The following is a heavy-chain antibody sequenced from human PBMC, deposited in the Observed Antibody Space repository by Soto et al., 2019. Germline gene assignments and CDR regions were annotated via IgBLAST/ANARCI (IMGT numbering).Heavy chain of an antibody. V-gene: IGHV2-5*02. J-gene: IGHJ5*02. Sequence: QITLKESGPTLVKPTQTLTLTCTFSGFSLSASGVGVGWVRQPPGKALEWLALIYWDDDKRYSPSLKSRLTITKDASEDQVVLTMTTMDPVDTGTYYCAHTAVFWSGSVAWKSWGQGTLVTVSS. CDR1: GFSLSASGVG. CDR2: IYWDDDK. D-gene: IGHD3-3*01. CDR3: AHTAVFWSGSVAWKS.